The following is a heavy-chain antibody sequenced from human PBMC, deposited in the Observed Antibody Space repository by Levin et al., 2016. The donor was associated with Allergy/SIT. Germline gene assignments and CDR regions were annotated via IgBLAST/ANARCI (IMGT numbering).Heavy chain of an antibody. D-gene: IGHD3-10*01. CDR1: GGSISTSNYY. J-gene: IGHJ4*02. V-gene: IGHV4-39*01. Sequence: GSLRLSCTVSGGSISTSNYYWGWIRQPPGKGLEWIGSIYYSGSTYYNPSLKSRVTLSVDTSKNQFSLRLSSVTAAETAVYYCTRHLRWFGEYDFWGQGTLVTVSS. CDR3: TRHLRWFGEYDF. CDR2: IYYSGST.